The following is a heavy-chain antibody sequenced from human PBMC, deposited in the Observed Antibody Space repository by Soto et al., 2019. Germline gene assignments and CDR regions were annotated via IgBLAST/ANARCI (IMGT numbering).Heavy chain of an antibody. V-gene: IGHV3-48*01. CDR1: GFTFSSYS. J-gene: IGHJ6*03. CDR2: ISSSSSTI. D-gene: IGHD3-10*02. CDR3: ARDRTCSGSYCEYYYYYYMDV. Sequence: EVQLVESGGGLVQPGGSLRLSCAASGFTFSSYSMNWVRQAPGKGLEWVSYISSSSSTIYYADSVKGRFTISRDNAKNSLYLQMNSLRAEDTAVYYCARDRTCSGSYCEYYYYYYMDVWGKGTTVTVSS.